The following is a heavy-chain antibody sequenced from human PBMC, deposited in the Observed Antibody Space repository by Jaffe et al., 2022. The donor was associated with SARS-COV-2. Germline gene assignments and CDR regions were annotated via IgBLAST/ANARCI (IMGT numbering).Heavy chain of an antibody. CDR1: GFTFDDYA. CDR3: AKDLLRFIAVAGTKFHAFDI. CDR2: ISWNSGSI. V-gene: IGHV3-9*01. J-gene: IGHJ3*02. Sequence: EVQLVESGGGLVQPGRSLRLSCAASGFTFDDYAMHWVRQAPGKGLEWVSGISWNSGSIGYADSVKGRFTISRDNAKNSLYLQMNSLRAEDTALYYCAKDLLRFIAVAGTKFHAFDIWGQGTMVTVSS. D-gene: IGHD6-19*01.